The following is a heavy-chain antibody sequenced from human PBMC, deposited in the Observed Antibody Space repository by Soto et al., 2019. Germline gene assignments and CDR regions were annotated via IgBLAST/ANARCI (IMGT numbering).Heavy chain of an antibody. V-gene: IGHV3-7*01. CDR1: GFTFSSYW. CDR3: ARVRLQYYYYGMDV. Sequence: GESLKISCAASGFTFSSYWMSWVRQAPGKGLEWVANIKQDGSEKYYVDSVKGRFTISRDNAKNSLYLQMNSLRAEDTAVYYCARVRLQYYYYGMDVWGQGTTVTVSS. J-gene: IGHJ6*02. CDR2: IKQDGSEK. D-gene: IGHD4-4*01.